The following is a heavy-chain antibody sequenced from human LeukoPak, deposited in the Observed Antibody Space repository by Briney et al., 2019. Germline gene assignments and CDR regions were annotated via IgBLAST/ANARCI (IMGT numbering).Heavy chain of an antibody. D-gene: IGHD2-15*01. J-gene: IGHJ4*02. Sequence: ASVKVSCKASGYTFTSYGISWVRQAPGQGLEWMGWISAYNGNTNYAQKLQGRVTMTTDTSTSTAYMELRSLRSDDTAVYYCARDRLTYCSGGSCYSFKSSPILYYFDYWGQGTLVTVSS. CDR1: GYTFTSYG. V-gene: IGHV1-18*01. CDR2: ISAYNGNT. CDR3: ARDRLTYCSGGSCYSFKSSPILYYFDY.